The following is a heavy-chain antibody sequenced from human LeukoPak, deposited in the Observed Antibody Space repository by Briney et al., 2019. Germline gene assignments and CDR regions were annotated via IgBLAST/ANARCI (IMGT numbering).Heavy chain of an antibody. V-gene: IGHV5-51*01. D-gene: IGHD2-2*01. J-gene: IGHJ6*04. CDR3: ARRVGSCSSTSCSYGMDV. Sequence: GASLKISCKGSGYSFTSYWIGWVRPMPGKGLEWMGIIYPGDSDTRYSPSFQGQVTISADKSISTAYLQWSSLKASDTAMYYCARRVGSCSSTSCSYGMDVWGKGTTVTGSS. CDR2: IYPGDSDT. CDR1: GYSFTSYW.